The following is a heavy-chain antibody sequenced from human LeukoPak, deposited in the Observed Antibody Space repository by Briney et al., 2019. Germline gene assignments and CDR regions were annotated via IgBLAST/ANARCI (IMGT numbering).Heavy chain of an antibody. CDR1: AGSISNYY. CDR3: ARALVAWGAAAANWFDP. CDR2: ISYSGST. D-gene: IGHD6-13*01. J-gene: IGHJ5*02. V-gene: IGHV4-59*12. Sequence: SETLSLTCTVSAGSISNYYWSWIRQPPGKGLEWIGYISYSGSTNYNPSLKSRVTISVDTSKNQFSLKLSSVTAADTAVYYCARALVAWGAAAANWFDPWGQGTLVTVSS.